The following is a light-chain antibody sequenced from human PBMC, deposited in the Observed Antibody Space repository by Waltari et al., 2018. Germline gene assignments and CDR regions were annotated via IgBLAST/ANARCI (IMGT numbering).Light chain of an antibody. J-gene: IGKJ2*01. Sequence: DIQITQSTSSLYAAVVDRVTITCRASQSISSYLTWYRQKPGKAPNLLIYAASSLHSGVPSRFSGSGSGTDFTLTISSLQPEDAATYYCQQSYNSPYTFGQGTELEI. CDR1: QSISSY. V-gene: IGKV1-39*01. CDR2: AAS. CDR3: QQSYNSPYT.